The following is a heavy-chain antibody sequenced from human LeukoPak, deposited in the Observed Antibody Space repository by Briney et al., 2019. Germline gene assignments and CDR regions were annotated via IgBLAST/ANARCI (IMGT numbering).Heavy chain of an antibody. CDR2: ISSSTTIT. CDR1: GFTFSDYY. Sequence: GGSLRLSCAASGFTFSDYYMSWIRQAPGKGLEWVSYISSSTTITYYADSVKGRFTISRDNAENSLYLHMNSLRAEDTAVYYCARVTPRGYYYYGMDVWGQGTTVTVSS. V-gene: IGHV3-11*01. D-gene: IGHD3-10*01. J-gene: IGHJ6*02. CDR3: ARVTPRGYYYYGMDV.